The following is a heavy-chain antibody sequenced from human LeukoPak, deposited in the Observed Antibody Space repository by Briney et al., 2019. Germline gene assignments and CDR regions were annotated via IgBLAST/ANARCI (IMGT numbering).Heavy chain of an antibody. Sequence: GGSLRLSCAASGFNFKTSWMSWVRQAPGKGLEWVSVISYDGRNKYYADSVKGRFTISRDNSKNTLYLQMNSLRAEDTAVYYCAKGASIAVADSNFDYWGQGTLVTVSS. J-gene: IGHJ4*02. V-gene: IGHV3-30*18. D-gene: IGHD6-19*01. CDR1: GFNFKTSW. CDR3: AKGASIAVADSNFDY. CDR2: ISYDGRNK.